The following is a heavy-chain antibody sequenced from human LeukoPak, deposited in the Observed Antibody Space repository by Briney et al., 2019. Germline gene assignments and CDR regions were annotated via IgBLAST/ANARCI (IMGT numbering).Heavy chain of an antibody. V-gene: IGHV4-31*03. Sequence: PSETLSLTCTVSGGSISSGNYYWSWIRQHPGKGLEWIGYIYYSGSTYYTPSLKSRVTISIDTSKNQFSLKLSSVTAADTAVYFCARDTEGGGRAADYWGQGTLVTVSS. CDR3: ARDTEGGGRAADY. J-gene: IGHJ4*02. D-gene: IGHD2-15*01. CDR2: IYYSGST. CDR1: GGSISSGNYY.